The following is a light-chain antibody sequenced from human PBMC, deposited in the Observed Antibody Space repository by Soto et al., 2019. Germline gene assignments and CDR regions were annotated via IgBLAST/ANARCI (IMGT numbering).Light chain of an antibody. CDR1: QSVSSTY. V-gene: IGKV3-20*01. CDR3: QQYDTSPWT. Sequence: EIVLTQSPGTLSLSPGERATLSCRASQSVSSTYLAWLQQKPGQAPRLLMYGASNRATGIPDRFSGSGSGTDFTLTISRLEPEDFAVYYCQQYDTSPWTFGQGTKVEV. J-gene: IGKJ1*01. CDR2: GAS.